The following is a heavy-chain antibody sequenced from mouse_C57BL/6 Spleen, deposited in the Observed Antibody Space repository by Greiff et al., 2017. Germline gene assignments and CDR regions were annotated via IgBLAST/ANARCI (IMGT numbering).Heavy chain of an antibody. CDR3: AREGLLLRYLDV. Sequence: EVKVVESGPGMVKPSQSLSLTCTVTGYSITSGYDWHWIRHFPGNKLEWMGYISYSGSTNYNPSLKSRISITHDTSKNHFFLKLNSVTTEDTATYYCAREGLLLRYLDVWGTGTTVTVSS. CDR1: GYSITSGYD. D-gene: IGHD1-1*01. J-gene: IGHJ1*03. V-gene: IGHV3-1*01. CDR2: ISYSGST.